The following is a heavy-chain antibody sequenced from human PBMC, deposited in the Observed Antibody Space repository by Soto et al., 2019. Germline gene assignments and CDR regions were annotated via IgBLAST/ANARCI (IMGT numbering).Heavy chain of an antibody. D-gene: IGHD3-22*01. CDR3: ATLLGFRGPGHYDSSGYPGPAFDI. J-gene: IGHJ3*02. CDR2: FGPEDGET. CDR1: GYTLTELS. V-gene: IGHV1-24*01. Sequence: EASVKVSCKVSGYTLTELSMHWVRQAPGKGLEWMGGFGPEDGETIYAQKFQGRVTMTEDTSTDTAYMELSSLRSEDTAVYYCATLLGFRGPGHYDSSGYPGPAFDIWGQGTMVTVSS.